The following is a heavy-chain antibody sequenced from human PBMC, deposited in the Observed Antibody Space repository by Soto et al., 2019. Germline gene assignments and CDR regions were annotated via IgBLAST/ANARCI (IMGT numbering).Heavy chain of an antibody. CDR1: GFTFSSYA. V-gene: IGHV3-23*01. CDR2: ISGSGGST. D-gene: IGHD6-13*01. Sequence: EVQLLESGGSLVQPGGSLRLSCAASGFTFSSYAMSWVRQAPGKGLEWVSAISGSGGSTYYADSVKGRFTISRDNSKNTLYLQMNSLRAEDTAVYYCAKGTRLAAAGGYNWFDPWGQGTLVTVSS. CDR3: AKGTRLAAAGGYNWFDP. J-gene: IGHJ5*02.